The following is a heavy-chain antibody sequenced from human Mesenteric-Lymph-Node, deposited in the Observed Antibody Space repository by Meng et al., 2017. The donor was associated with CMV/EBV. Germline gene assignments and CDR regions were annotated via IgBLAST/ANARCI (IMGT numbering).Heavy chain of an antibody. Sequence: KASGYTFTDYYLHWVRLAPGQGLEWMGWINPNSGFTIYAHKFQDRVTMTRDTSISTAYMDVSRLGSDDTAVYYCGRYVGGSYRGTDLWGQGTLVTVSS. V-gene: IGHV1-2*02. CDR3: GRYVGGSYRGTDL. CDR2: INPNSGFT. CDR1: GYTFTDYY. D-gene: IGHD1-26*01. J-gene: IGHJ5*02.